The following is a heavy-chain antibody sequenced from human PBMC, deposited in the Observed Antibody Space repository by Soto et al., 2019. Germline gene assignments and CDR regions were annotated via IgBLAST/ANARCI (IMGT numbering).Heavy chain of an antibody. V-gene: IGHV1-69*13. D-gene: IGHD1-26*01. Sequence: SVKVYCTASGGTFSSYAISWVRQAPGQGLEWMGGIIPIFGTANYAQKFQGRVTITADESTSTAYMELSSLRSEDTAVYYCARDLGAGVGATVWGCLDESGQGKLVTV. CDR1: GGTFSSYA. CDR3: ARDLGAGVGATVWGCLDE. J-gene: IGHJ4*02. CDR2: IIPIFGTA.